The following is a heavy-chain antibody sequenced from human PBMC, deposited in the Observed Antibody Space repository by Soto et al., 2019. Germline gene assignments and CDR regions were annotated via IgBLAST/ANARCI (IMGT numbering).Heavy chain of an antibody. Sequence: EVQLRQSGGGVVQPGGSLRHSCVASGFSFNNYAMTWVRQAPGKGLEWVSGISGSGDGTYYADSVKDRFSVSRDKSTSTVHLQMSSLRVEDKAVYYCAKDKGLRGSSYFGDWGQGALVIVSS. J-gene: IGHJ4*02. V-gene: IGHV3-23*01. D-gene: IGHD3-16*01. CDR1: GFSFNNYA. CDR2: ISGSGDGT. CDR3: AKDKGLRGSSYFGD.